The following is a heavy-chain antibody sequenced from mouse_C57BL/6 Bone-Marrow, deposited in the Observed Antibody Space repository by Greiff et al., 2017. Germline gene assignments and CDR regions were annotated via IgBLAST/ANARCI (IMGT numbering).Heavy chain of an antibody. CDR3: ASVERVYYYGNWYCDV. V-gene: IGHV5-6*01. CDR1: GFTFSSYG. Sequence: EVKLVESGGDLVKPGGSLKLSCAASGFTFSSYGMSWVRQTPDKRLEWVATISSGGSYTYYPDSVKGRFTISRDNAKNTLYLQMSSLKSEDTAMYYCASVERVYYYGNWYCDVWGTGTTVTVSS. CDR2: ISSGGSYT. D-gene: IGHD1-1*01. J-gene: IGHJ1*03.